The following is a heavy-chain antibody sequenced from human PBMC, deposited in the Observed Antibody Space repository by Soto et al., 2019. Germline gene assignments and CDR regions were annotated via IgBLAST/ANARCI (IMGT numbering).Heavy chain of an antibody. D-gene: IGHD2-15*01. CDR1: GCTFSTYA. V-gene: IGHV3-30*18. Sequence: PGGSLRLPCGGSGCTFSTYAMHWVRQAPGKGLEWVAVISFDGRNTYYADSVKGRFTISSDNSKNTLYLQVNSVRAEDTAVYYCVKCFGRRPPYSTDYRCQAIFVT. CDR2: ISFDGRNT. J-gene: IGHJ4*02. CDR3: VKCFGRRPPYSTDY.